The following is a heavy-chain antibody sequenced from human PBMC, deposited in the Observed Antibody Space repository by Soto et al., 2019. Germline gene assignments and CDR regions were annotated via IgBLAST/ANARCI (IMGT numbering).Heavy chain of an antibody. CDR3: ARDQAMAQLDY. V-gene: IGHV1-18*01. J-gene: IGHJ4*02. Sequence: GASVKVSCKASGYTFTNYGISWVRQAPGQGLEWMGWINAYNGNTKYAQKLQGRVTMTTDTSTSTAYMELRSLRSDDTAVYYCARDQAMAQLDYWGQGTLVTVSS. D-gene: IGHD5-18*01. CDR2: INAYNGNT. CDR1: GYTFTNYG.